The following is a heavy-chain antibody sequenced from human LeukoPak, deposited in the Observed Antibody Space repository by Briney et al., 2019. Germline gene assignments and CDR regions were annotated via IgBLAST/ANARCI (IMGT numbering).Heavy chain of an antibody. CDR3: AKGVCSGGGCYPNFDY. Sequence: GGSLRLSCAASGFTFSSYAMSWGRQAPGKGLEWVSAISGSGGSTYYADSVKGRFTISRDNSKNTLYLQMNSLRAEDTAVYYCAKGVCSGGGCYPNFDYWGQGTLVTVSS. D-gene: IGHD2-15*01. CDR1: GFTFSSYA. CDR2: ISGSGGST. J-gene: IGHJ4*02. V-gene: IGHV3-23*01.